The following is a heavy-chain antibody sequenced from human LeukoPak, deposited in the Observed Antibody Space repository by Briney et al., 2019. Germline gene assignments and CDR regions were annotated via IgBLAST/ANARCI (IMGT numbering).Heavy chain of an antibody. V-gene: IGHV3-53*01. J-gene: IGHJ4*02. CDR3: ARAAYDSGSYIVNHDY. CDR1: GFTFSSYA. CDR2: IYRDDTT. D-gene: IGHD3-22*01. Sequence: GGSLRLSCAASGFTFSSYAMHRVRQAPGKGLEWVSVIYRDDTTYYADSVKGRFTISRDNSKNTLYLQMSSLRAEDTAVYYCARAAYDSGSYIVNHDYWGQGTLVTVSS.